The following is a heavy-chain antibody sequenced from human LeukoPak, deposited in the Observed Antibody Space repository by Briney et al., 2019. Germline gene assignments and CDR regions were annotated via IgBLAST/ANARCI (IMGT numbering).Heavy chain of an antibody. D-gene: IGHD3-10*01. CDR3: ARGFSYGAGKLYFDY. V-gene: IGHV4-4*07. CDR1: GASISSQY. Sequence: SETLSLTCTVSGASISSQYWRWIRQPAGKGLEWIGRIYTSGSTNYNPSLKSRVTMSVDTSKNQYSLNLSSVTAADTAVYYCARGFSYGAGKLYFDYWGQGTLVTVSS. J-gene: IGHJ4*02. CDR2: IYTSGST.